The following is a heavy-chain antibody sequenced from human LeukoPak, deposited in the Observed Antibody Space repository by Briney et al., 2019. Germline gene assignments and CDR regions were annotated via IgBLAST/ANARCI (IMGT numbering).Heavy chain of an antibody. J-gene: IGHJ4*02. CDR1: GFTFDDYA. CDR3: AKASGGYCSSISCYHFDY. Sequence: GGSLRLSCAASGFTFDDYAMHWVRQAPGKGLEWVSSISWNSGTRRYADSVKGRFTISRDNAKNSLYLQMKGLRAEDTALYYCAKASGGYCSSISCYHFDYWGQGILVTVSS. D-gene: IGHD2-2*01. CDR2: ISWNSGTR. V-gene: IGHV3-9*01.